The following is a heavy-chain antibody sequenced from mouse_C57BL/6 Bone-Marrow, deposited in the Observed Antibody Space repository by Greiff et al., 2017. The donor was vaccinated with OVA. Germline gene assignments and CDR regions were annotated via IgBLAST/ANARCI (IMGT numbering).Heavy chain of an antibody. V-gene: IGHV1-78*01. D-gene: IGHD2-3*01. CDR2: IYPRDGST. Sequence: VQLQQSDAELVKPGASVKLSCKVSGYTFTGHTIHWMKQRPEQGLEWIGYIYPRDGSTKYNEKFKGKATLTADKSSSTAYMQLNSLTSEDSAVYFFAREAPRPRCLLFFSYWGQGTLVTVSA. CDR1: GYTFTGHT. J-gene: IGHJ3*01. CDR3: AREAPRPRCLLFFSY.